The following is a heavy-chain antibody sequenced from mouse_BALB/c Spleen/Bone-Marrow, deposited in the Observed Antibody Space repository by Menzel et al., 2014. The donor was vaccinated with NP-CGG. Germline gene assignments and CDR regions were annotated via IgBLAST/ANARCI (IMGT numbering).Heavy chain of an antibody. CDR2: ISYSGST. J-gene: IGHJ1*01. CDR3: ARSADWYFDV. CDR1: GYSITSDYA. Sequence: VQLKHSGPGLVKPSQSLSLTCTVTGYSITSDYAWHWIRQFPGNKLEWMGYISYSGSTSYYPSLKSRISITRDTSKNQFFLQLNSVTTEDTATYYCARSADWYFDVWGAGTTVTVSS. V-gene: IGHV3-2*02.